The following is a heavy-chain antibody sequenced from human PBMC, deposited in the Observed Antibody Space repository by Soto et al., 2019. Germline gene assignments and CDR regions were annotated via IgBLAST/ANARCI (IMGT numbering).Heavy chain of an antibody. CDR1: GYTFTSYG. CDR3: ARDRITIFGEQADAFDL. V-gene: IGHV1-18*01. J-gene: IGHJ3*01. CDR2: ISAYNGNT. D-gene: IGHD3-3*01. Sequence: AASVKVSCKASGYTFTSYGISWVRQAPGQGLEWMGWISAYNGNTNFAQKLQDRVTMTTDTSTSTAYMELRSLRSDDTAVYYCARDRITIFGEQADAFDLWGQGTMVTVSS.